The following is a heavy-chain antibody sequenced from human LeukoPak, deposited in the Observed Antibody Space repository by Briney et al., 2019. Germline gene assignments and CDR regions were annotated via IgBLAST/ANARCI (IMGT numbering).Heavy chain of an antibody. V-gene: IGHV4-4*07. CDR2: IDTRGNT. CDR3: ARGLVSEIPGYDFENYFEY. Sequence: SETLSLTCTVSGDSINNFYWSWIRQPAEKGLEWIGRIDTRGNTRYNPSLKSRLTMSPDTSKNQFSLRLNSVTAADTAIYYCARGLVSEIPGYDFENYFEYWGQGTLVTVSS. J-gene: IGHJ4*02. D-gene: IGHD5-12*01. CDR1: GDSINNFY.